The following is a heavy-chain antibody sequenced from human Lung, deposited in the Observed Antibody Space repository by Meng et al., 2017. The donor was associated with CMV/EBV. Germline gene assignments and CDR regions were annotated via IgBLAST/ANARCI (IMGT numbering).Heavy chain of an antibody. CDR3: ARRGPSYCGVDCLAWFDP. CDR2: IRVYNGDT. CDR1: YPVTSYG. D-gene: IGHD2-21*01. V-gene: IGHV1-18*01. Sequence: YPVTSYGINWVRQAPGQGLEWMGWIRVYNGDTKYAQKFQGRVTMTTDTSTSTAYMELRSLRSDDTAVYYCARRGPSYCGVDCLAWFDPWGQGTLVTVSS. J-gene: IGHJ5*02.